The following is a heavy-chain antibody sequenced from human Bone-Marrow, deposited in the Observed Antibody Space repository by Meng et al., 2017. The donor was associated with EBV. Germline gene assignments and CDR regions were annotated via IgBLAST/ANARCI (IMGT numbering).Heavy chain of an antibody. CDR1: GFIFSGYG. J-gene: IGHJ5*02. V-gene: IGHV3-30*18. Sequence: EQLVGSGGGVVQPGRSRRLSCAASGFIFSGYGFHWVRQAPGKGPEWVAIIPSDASHNKYYADSVKGRFTISRDNSKNTLYLQMNSLKIEDTAVYYCAKDLSGRFDPWGQGTLVTVSS. CDR3: AKDLSGRFDP. CDR2: IPSDASHNK. D-gene: IGHD1-14*01.